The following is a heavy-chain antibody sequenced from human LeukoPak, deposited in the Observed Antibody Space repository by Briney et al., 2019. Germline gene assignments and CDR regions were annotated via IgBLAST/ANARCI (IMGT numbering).Heavy chain of an antibody. CDR1: RFTFRSYA. J-gene: IGHJ4*02. Sequence: GGSLRLSCAASRFTFRSYAMSWVRQAPGKGLEWVSTTSGSGESTYYADSVKGRFTISRDNSKNTLYLQMNSLRADDTAVYYCARSPSTVTSPDYWGQGTLVTVSS. CDR2: TSGSGEST. CDR3: ARSPSTVTSPDY. V-gene: IGHV3-23*01. D-gene: IGHD4-17*01.